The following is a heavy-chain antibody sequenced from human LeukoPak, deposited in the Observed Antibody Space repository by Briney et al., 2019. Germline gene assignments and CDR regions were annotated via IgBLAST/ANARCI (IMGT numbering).Heavy chain of an antibody. J-gene: IGHJ3*02. CDR1: GGSISSSSYY. D-gene: IGHD2-8*02. CDR3: ARERTAKTDAFDI. CDR2: IYYSGST. Sequence: SETLSLTCTVSGGSISSSSYYWGWIRQPPGKGLEWIGGIYYSGSTYYNPSLKSRVTISVDTSKNQFSLKLSSVTAADTAVYYCARERTAKTDAFDIWGQGTMVTVPS. V-gene: IGHV4-39*07.